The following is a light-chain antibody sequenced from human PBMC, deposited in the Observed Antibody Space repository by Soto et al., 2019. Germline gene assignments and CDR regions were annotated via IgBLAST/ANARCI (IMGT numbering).Light chain of an antibody. CDR2: AAS. CDR1: QSISSY. CDR3: QQSYSTPIT. V-gene: IGKV1-39*01. Sequence: DIQLTQSPSSLATSVCNTVTITSRASQSISSYLNWYQQKPGKAPKVLIYAASNLQSGVPSRFSGSGSGTDFTLTISSLQPEDFATYYCQQSYSTPITFGQGTRLEIK. J-gene: IGKJ5*01.